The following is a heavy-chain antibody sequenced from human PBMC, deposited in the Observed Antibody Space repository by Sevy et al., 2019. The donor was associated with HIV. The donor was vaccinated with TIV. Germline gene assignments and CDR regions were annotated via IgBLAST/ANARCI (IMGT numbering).Heavy chain of an antibody. J-gene: IGHJ6*02. V-gene: IGHV3-74*01. CDR1: GFTFSSYW. CDR2: INSDGSST. CDR3: AREYVVRGVLGGIFHYYYYGMDV. Sequence: GGCLRLSCAASGFTFSSYWMHWVRQAPGKGLVRVSRINSDGSSTSYADSVKGRFTISRDNAKNTLYLQMNSLRAEDTVVYYCAREYVVRGVLGGIFHYYYYGMDVWGQGTTVTVSS. D-gene: IGHD3-10*02.